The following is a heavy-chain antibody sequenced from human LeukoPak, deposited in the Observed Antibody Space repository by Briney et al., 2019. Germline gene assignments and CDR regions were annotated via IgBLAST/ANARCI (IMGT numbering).Heavy chain of an antibody. CDR1: GFIFSDYY. J-gene: IGHJ4*02. Sequence: PGGSLRLSCAASGFIFSDYYMSWIRQAPGKGLEWVSYISSSGSTIYYADSVKGRFTISRDNAKNSLYLQMNSLRAEDTAVYYCASRSIQLWTIDYWGQGTLVTVSS. CDR2: ISSSGSTI. CDR3: ASRSIQLWTIDY. V-gene: IGHV3-11*04. D-gene: IGHD5-18*01.